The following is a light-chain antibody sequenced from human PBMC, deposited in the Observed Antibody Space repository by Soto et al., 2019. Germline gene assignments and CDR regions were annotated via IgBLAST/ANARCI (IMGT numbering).Light chain of an antibody. V-gene: IGKV1-8*01. Sequence: AIRMTHSLSSLSATTVDTFTITFRASQDIGSVLAWYQQKPGTAPKVLISGASNLHGGVPSRFSGSGSRTDFTLTITHLQSEDFATYYCQNYLNYPITCGQGKRRAIK. CDR3: QNYLNYPIT. CDR2: GAS. CDR1: QDIGSV. J-gene: IGKJ5*01.